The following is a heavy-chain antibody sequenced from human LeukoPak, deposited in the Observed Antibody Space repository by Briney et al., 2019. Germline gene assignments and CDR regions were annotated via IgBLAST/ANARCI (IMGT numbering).Heavy chain of an antibody. Sequence: ASVKVSCKASGYTFTGYYMHWVRQAPGQGLEWMGWINPNSGGTNYAQKFQGRVTMTRDTSISTAYMELSRLRSDDTAVYYCARPCYAEEGFWFDPWGQGTLVTVSS. V-gene: IGHV1-2*02. CDR2: INPNSGGT. J-gene: IGHJ5*02. CDR1: GYTFTGYY. D-gene: IGHD2-2*01. CDR3: ARPCYAEEGFWFDP.